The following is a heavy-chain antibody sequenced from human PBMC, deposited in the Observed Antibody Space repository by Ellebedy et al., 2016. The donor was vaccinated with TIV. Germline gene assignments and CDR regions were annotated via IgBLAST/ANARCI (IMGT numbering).Heavy chain of an antibody. D-gene: IGHD6-13*01. CDR1: GLTFSSHA. CDR3: ARLPTVRIAREVGWFDA. Sequence: GESLKISCAASGLTFSSHAMSWVRQAPGKGLEWGSSITESGGNTYYADSVKGRLTISRDNSKNTLYLQMNSLGDDDMAVYYCARLPTVRIAREVGWFDAWGLGTLVTVSS. J-gene: IGHJ5*02. V-gene: IGHV3-23*01. CDR2: ITESGGNT.